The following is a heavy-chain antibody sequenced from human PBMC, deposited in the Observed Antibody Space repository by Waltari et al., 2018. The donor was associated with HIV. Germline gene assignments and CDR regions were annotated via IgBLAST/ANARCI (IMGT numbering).Heavy chain of an antibody. D-gene: IGHD6-19*01. Sequence: QVQLQQWGARQLKASDTLSLTCAVYGGAFRGYYRTLIRQSPGKGLEWIGEINHSGTTNYSPSLKSRVTIARDTSKNQFALKLTSVTAADTAVYYCAREAGYNSGWYGGYYFDFWGQGALVTFSS. CDR1: GGAFRGYY. J-gene: IGHJ4*02. CDR2: INHSGTT. V-gene: IGHV4-34*02. CDR3: AREAGYNSGWYGGYYFDF.